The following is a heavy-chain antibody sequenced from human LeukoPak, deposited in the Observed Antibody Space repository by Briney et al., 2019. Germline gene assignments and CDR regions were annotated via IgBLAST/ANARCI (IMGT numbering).Heavy chain of an antibody. Sequence: GGSLGPSCAASGFTFSNAKLNWVRQAPGKGLEWGGLIKRRTDGGTTDYAAPVKGRFTISRDDSTTTLYLQMNSLKTEDTAVYYCTTRRRRDGLTGDGYWGQGTLVTVSS. V-gene: IGHV3-15*01. CDR3: TTRRRRDGLTGDGY. CDR2: IKRRTDGGTT. D-gene: IGHD5-24*01. J-gene: IGHJ4*02. CDR1: GFTFSNAK.